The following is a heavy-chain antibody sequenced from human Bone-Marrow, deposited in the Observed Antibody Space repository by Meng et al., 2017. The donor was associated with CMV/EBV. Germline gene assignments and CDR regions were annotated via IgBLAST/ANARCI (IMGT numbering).Heavy chain of an antibody. J-gene: IGHJ5*02. V-gene: IGHV1-8*03. CDR1: GYTFTSYD. D-gene: IGHD1-26*01. Sequence: ASVKVSCKASGYTFTSYDINWVRQATGQGLEWMGWMNPNSGNTGYAQKFQGRVTITRNTSISTAYMELSSLRSEDTAVYYCARVEWEVRWFDPWGQGTLVTVSS. CDR2: MNPNSGNT. CDR3: ARVEWEVRWFDP.